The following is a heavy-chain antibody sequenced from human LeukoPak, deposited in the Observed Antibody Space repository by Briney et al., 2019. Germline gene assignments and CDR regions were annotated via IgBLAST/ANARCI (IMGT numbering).Heavy chain of an antibody. J-gene: IGHJ4*02. CDR3: ARDIIYLIDEDYG. Sequence: SETLSLTCSVSGSSFNSYYWSWIRQPAGKGLEWIGRIHTSGSAEYSPSLQSRVTISVDMSKKEFSLKLTSVTAADTAVYYCARDIIYLIDEDYGWGQGILVTVSS. D-gene: IGHD4-17*01. CDR1: GSSFNSYY. CDR2: IHTSGSA. V-gene: IGHV4-4*07.